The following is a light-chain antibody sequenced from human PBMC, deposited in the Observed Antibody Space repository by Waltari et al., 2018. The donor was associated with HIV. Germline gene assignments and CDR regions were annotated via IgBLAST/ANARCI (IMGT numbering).Light chain of an antibody. CDR1: SSNIGAGYD. Sequence: QSVLTQPSSVSGAPGQRVTISCTGSSSNIGAGYDVHWYQQLPGTAPKLLSFGISNRPSGVPDRFSGSRSGTSASLAITGLQAEDEGDYYCQSFDSSLSVVFGGGTKLTVL. J-gene: IGLJ2*01. CDR2: GIS. V-gene: IGLV1-40*01. CDR3: QSFDSSLSVV.